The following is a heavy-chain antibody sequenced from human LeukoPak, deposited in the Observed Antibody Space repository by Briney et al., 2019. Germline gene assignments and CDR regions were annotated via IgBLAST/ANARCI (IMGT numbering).Heavy chain of an antibody. D-gene: IGHD2-15*01. CDR3: AKGVDYCSGGSCPADY. J-gene: IGHJ4*02. Sequence: GGSLRLSCAVSGITFSRLPMTWVRQAPGKGLQWVSAITTGGDTTFYADSVKGRFTISRDNSKNTLFLQMNSLRAEDTAVCYCAKGVDYCSGGSCPADYWGPGTLVTVSS. CDR1: GITFSRLP. V-gene: IGHV3-23*01. CDR2: ITTGGDTT.